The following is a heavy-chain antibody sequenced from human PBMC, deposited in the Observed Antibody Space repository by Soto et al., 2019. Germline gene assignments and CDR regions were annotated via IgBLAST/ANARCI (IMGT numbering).Heavy chain of an antibody. CDR3: ARGGITAVRNYYFDH. V-gene: IGHV4-4*02. CDR1: GDSISSSEW. J-gene: IGHJ4*02. Sequence: QVQLQELGPGLVKPSGTLSLNCKVSGDSISSSEWWSWVRQPPGKGLEWIAEIHHSGPTNYNPSLQSRVTITVDKSKNQISLRLSTVTAADTAVYYCARGGITAVRNYYFDHWGQGTLVTVSS. D-gene: IGHD1-20*01. CDR2: IHHSGPT.